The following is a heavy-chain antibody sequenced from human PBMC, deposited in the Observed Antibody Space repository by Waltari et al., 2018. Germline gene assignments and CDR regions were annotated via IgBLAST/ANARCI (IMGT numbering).Heavy chain of an antibody. CDR3: ANVYDFWSGSTYAMDV. D-gene: IGHD3-3*01. CDR1: GFTFSSYA. Sequence: EVQLLESGGGLVQPGGSLRLSCAASGFTFSSYAMSWVRQAHGQGMEWGSRSRGNGGSTYYADSVKGRFTISRDNSKNTLYLQMTSLGAEDTAVYYCANVYDFWSGSTYAMDVWGQGTTVTVSS. CDR2: SRGNGGST. V-gene: IGHV3-23*01. J-gene: IGHJ6*02.